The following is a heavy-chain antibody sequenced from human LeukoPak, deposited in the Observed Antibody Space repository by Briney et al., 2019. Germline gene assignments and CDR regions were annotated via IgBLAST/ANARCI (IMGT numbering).Heavy chain of an antibody. V-gene: IGHV4-38-2*02. CDR3: ARDADSSGWYRDAFDI. J-gene: IGHJ3*02. Sequence: SETLSLTCTVSGYSISSGYYWGWIRQPPGKGLEWIGSIYHSGSTYYNPSLKSRVTISVDTSKSQFSLKLSSVTAADTAVYYCARDADSSGWYRDAFDIWGQGTMVTVSS. CDR1: GYSISSGYY. CDR2: IYHSGST. D-gene: IGHD6-19*01.